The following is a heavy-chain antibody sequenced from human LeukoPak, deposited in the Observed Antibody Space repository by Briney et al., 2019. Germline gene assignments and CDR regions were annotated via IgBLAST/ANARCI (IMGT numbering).Heavy chain of an antibody. Sequence: ASVKVSCKASGYTLTGYYMHWVRQAPGQGLEWMGWINPNSGGTNYAQKFQGRVTMTRDTSISTAYMELSRLRSDDTAVYYCARDWVDTAMVTDPIFDYWGQGTLVTVSS. CDR2: INPNSGGT. CDR3: ARDWVDTAMVTDPIFDY. V-gene: IGHV1-2*02. CDR1: GYTLTGYY. J-gene: IGHJ4*02. D-gene: IGHD5-18*01.